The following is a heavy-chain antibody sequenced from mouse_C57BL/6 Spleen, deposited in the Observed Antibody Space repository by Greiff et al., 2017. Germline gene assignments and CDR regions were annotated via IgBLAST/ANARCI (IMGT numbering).Heavy chain of an antibody. CDR1: GYTFTDYN. J-gene: IGHJ2*01. V-gene: IGHV1-22*01. CDR3: AREDYYGRYYFDY. D-gene: IGHD1-1*01. CDR2: INPNNGGT. Sequence: VQLQQSGPELVKPGASVKMSCKASGYTFTDYNMHWVKQSHGKSLEWIGYINPNNGGTSYNQKFKGKATLTVNKSSSTAYMELRSLTSEDSAVYYCAREDYYGRYYFDYWGQGTTLTVSS.